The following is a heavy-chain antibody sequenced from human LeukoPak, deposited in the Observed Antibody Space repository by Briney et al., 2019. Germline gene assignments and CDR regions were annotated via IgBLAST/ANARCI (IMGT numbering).Heavy chain of an antibody. CDR1: GFTFTNYA. CDR2: ISASGGST. Sequence: GGSLRLSCAASGFTFTNYALSWVRQAPGKGLEWVSGISASGGSTYSAVSVKGRFTISRDISKNTLYVQMNSLRGEDTAVYYCAKAVDRYSSSPLDYWGQGTLVTVSS. D-gene: IGHD6-6*01. V-gene: IGHV3-23*01. J-gene: IGHJ4*02. CDR3: AKAVDRYSSSPLDY.